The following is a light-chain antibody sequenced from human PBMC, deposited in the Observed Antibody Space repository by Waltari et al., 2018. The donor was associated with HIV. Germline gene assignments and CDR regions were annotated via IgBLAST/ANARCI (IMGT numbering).Light chain of an antibody. CDR3: AAWDDSLNGVV. CDR2: SNN. CDR1: SSHIGSTT. J-gene: IGLJ2*01. V-gene: IGLV1-44*01. Sequence: QSLLTQPPSASGTPGPRVTISCSGRSSHIGSTTLTCYQQLPGTAPNLLIYSNNQRPSGVPDRFSGSKSGTSASLAISGLQSEDEADYYCAAWDDSLNGVVFGGGTKLTVL.